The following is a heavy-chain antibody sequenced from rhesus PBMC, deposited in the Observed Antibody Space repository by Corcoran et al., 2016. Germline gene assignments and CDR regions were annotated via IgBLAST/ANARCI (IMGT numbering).Heavy chain of an antibody. CDR2: LYGSSGSA. CDR3: ARRSSSGWTFDY. D-gene: IGHD6-31*01. Sequence: QVQLQESGPGLVKPSETLSLTCAVSGGSLRGDYDWRWIRQPPGKGMEWIGYLYGSSGSAHYNPSLNNRVSISKDTSKNQFSLKVSSVTAADTAVYYCARRSSSGWTFDYWGQGVLVTVSS. CDR1: GGSLRGDYD. V-gene: IGHV4-76*01. J-gene: IGHJ4*01.